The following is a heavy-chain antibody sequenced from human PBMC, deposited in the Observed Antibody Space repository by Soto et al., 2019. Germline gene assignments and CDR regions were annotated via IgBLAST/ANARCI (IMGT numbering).Heavy chain of an antibody. CDR1: GFTFSSYA. D-gene: IGHD4-4*01. CDR3: VKPPVITASYYYYDMDV. CDR2: ISGSGIST. V-gene: IGHV3-23*01. Sequence: PGGSLRLSCAASGFTFSSYAMSRVRQAPGKGLEWVSGISGSGISTYYTDSVKGRFTISRDNSKNTVFLQMNSLRDEDTAVYYCVKPPVITASYYYYDMDVWGQGTTVTVSS. J-gene: IGHJ6*02.